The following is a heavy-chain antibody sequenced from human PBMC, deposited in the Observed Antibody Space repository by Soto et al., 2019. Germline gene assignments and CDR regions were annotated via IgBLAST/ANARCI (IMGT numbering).Heavy chain of an antibody. J-gene: IGHJ4*02. CDR1: GGSISSYY. D-gene: IGHD7-27*01. CDR3: ARRWGTYFDF. Sequence: QVQLQESGPGLVKPSETLSLTCTVSGGSISSYYWSWIRQPPGKGLEWIGYIYYSGSTDYDPSLTRRVTISVDTSKNQFSLKLRSVTAADTAVYYCARRWGTYFDFWGQGTLVTVSS. CDR2: IYYSGST. V-gene: IGHV4-59*01.